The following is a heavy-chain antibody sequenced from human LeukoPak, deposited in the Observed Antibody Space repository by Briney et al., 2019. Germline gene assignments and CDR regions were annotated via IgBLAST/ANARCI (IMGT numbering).Heavy chain of an antibody. CDR1: GFTFSSYA. D-gene: IGHD5-18*01. CDR2: ISYDGSNK. J-gene: IGHJ1*01. V-gene: IGHV3-30-3*01. Sequence: GGSLRLSCAASGFTFSSYAMHWVRQAPGKGLEWVAVISYDGSNKYYADSVKGRFTISRDNAKNTLYLQMNGLRPEDTAFYYCARDGYNTLGYNFHHWGQGTLVTVSS. CDR3: ARDGYNTLGYNFHH.